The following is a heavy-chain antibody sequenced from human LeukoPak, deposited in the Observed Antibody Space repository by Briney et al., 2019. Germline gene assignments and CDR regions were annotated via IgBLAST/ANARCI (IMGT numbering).Heavy chain of an antibody. CDR3: AKGRPAGGAMAPVGY. J-gene: IGHJ4*02. Sequence: GGSLRLSCAASGFTFSSYAMSWVRQAPGKGLEWVSAISGSGGSTYYADSVKGRFTISRDNSKNTLYLQMNSLRAEGTAVYYCAKGRPAGGAMAPVGYWGQGTLVTVSS. CDR2: ISGSGGST. D-gene: IGHD3-16*01. V-gene: IGHV3-23*01. CDR1: GFTFSSYA.